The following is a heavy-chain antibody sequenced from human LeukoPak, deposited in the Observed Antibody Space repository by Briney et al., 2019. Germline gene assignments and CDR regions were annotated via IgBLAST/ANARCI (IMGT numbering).Heavy chain of an antibody. Sequence: PSETLSLTCSVSGDFITAYYWSWIRQSPGKGLEWIGYVYYTGSTEYNPSLRSRVTISLEKSKHQFSLNLTSVTAADTAVYYCAGNGYYSIDHWGQGTLVTVSS. CDR3: AGNGYYSIDH. V-gene: IGHV4-59*01. D-gene: IGHD3-22*01. J-gene: IGHJ4*02. CDR1: GDFITAYY. CDR2: VYYTGST.